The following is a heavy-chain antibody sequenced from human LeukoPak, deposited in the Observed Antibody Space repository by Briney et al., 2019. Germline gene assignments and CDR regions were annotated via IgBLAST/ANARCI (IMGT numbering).Heavy chain of an antibody. J-gene: IGHJ5*02. CDR2: LYNTETT. V-gene: IGHV4-39*01. Sequence: SETLSLTCSVSGGSISRSSYYWGWIRQPPGKGLEWIGSLYNTETTYYNPSLQSRVTISVDTSKNQFSLKLSSVTAADTAVYYCARHYGYSSSSRWFDPWGQGTLVTVSS. CDR1: GGSISRSSYY. D-gene: IGHD6-6*01. CDR3: ARHYGYSSSSRWFDP.